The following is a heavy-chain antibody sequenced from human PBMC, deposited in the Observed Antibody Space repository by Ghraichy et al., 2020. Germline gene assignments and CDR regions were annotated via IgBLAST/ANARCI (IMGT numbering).Heavy chain of an antibody. V-gene: IGHV3-7*01. CDR2: IKQDGSEK. Sequence: GSLRLSCAASGFTFSSYWMSWVRQAPGKGLEWVANIKQDGSEKYYVDSVKGRFTISRDNAKNSLYLQMNSLRAEDTAVYYCARVVVGPAAIRNEYLYYYYGMDVWGQGTTVTVSS. J-gene: IGHJ6*02. CDR1: GFTFSSYW. CDR3: ARVVVGPAAIRNEYLYYYYGMDV. D-gene: IGHD2-2*02.